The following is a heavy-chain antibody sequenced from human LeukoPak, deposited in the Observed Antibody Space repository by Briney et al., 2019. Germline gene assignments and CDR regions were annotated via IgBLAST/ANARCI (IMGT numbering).Heavy chain of an antibody. Sequence: GGSLRLSCVASGFSLSSYNMNWVRQAPGKGLEWVSSISTSSYYIYYTDSVRGRFIISRDNTRNSLYLQMNSLRAEDTAVFYCAKGGGYEAQYYYYYMDVWGKGTTVTISS. V-gene: IGHV3-21*01. D-gene: IGHD5-12*01. CDR1: GFSLSSYN. CDR3: AKGGGYEAQYYYYYMDV. J-gene: IGHJ6*03. CDR2: ISTSSYYI.